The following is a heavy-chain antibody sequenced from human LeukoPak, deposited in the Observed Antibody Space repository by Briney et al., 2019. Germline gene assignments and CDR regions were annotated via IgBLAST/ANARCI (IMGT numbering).Heavy chain of an antibody. J-gene: IGHJ4*02. CDR1: GFTFSSYS. CDR3: ARDVSTRNWARNDVDY. V-gene: IGHV3-21*01. CDR2: ISSSSSYI. Sequence: GGSLRLSCAASGFTFSSYSMNWVRQAPGKGLEWVSSISSSSSYINYADSVKGRFTISRDNAKNSLYLQMNSLRAEDTAVYYCARDVSTRNWARNDVDYWGQGTLVTVSS. D-gene: IGHD1-1*01.